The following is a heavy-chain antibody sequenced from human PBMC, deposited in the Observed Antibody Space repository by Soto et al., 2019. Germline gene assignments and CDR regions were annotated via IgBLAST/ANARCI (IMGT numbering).Heavy chain of an antibody. Sequence: PSETLSLTCTVSGGSISSYYWSWIRQPPGKGLEWIGYIYYSGSTNYNPSLKSRVTISVDTSKNQFSLKLSSVTAADTAVYYCARDFGYSSSWRSWFDPWGQGTLVTVSS. D-gene: IGHD6-13*01. V-gene: IGHV4-59*01. J-gene: IGHJ5*02. CDR2: IYYSGST. CDR1: GGSISSYY. CDR3: ARDFGYSSSWRSWFDP.